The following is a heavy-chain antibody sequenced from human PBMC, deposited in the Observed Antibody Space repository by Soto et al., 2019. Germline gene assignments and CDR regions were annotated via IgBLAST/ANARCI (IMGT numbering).Heavy chain of an antibody. CDR2: IKPSGGST. CDR1: GYTFTSYY. D-gene: IGHD2-15*01. V-gene: IGHV1-46*03. Sequence: ASVKVSCRASGYTFTSYYIHWVRQAPGQGLALMRIIKPSGGSTSYAQKFQGRVTMTGDTSTSTVYMELSSLRSEDTAVYYCAREGSCSGGSCYLAYYYYYMDVWGKGTTVTVS. CDR3: AREGSCSGGSCYLAYYYYYMDV. J-gene: IGHJ6*03.